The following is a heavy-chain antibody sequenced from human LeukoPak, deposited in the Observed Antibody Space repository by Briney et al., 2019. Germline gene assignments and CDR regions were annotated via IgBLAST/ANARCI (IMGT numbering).Heavy chain of an antibody. V-gene: IGHV4-34*01. Sequence: SETLSLTCAVYGGSFSGYYWSWIRQPPGKGLEWIGEINHSGSTNYNPSLKSRVTISVDTSKSQFSLKLSSVTAADTAVYYCARLTRRSGNYFDYWGQGTLVTVSS. J-gene: IGHJ4*02. CDR1: GGSFSGYY. D-gene: IGHD1-1*01. CDR3: ARLTRRSGNYFDY. CDR2: INHSGST.